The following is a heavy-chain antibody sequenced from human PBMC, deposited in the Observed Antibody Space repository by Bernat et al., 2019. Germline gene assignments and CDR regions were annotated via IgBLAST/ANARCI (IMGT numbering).Heavy chain of an antibody. V-gene: IGHV3-21*02. CDR3: ARDASTIFVGYMDV. D-gene: IGHD3-3*01. CDR2: ISSTSSYI. Sequence: EVQLVESGGGLVKPGGSLRLSCAASGFTFSTYTMNWVRQAPGKGLEWVSSISSTSSYIYYADSVKGRFTISRDNAKNSLYLQMNSPRAEDTAVYYCARDASTIFVGYMDVWGKGTTVTVSS. CDR1: GFTFSTYT. J-gene: IGHJ6*03.